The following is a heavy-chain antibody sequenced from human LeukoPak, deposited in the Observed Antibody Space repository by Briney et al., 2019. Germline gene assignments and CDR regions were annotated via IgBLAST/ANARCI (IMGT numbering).Heavy chain of an antibody. V-gene: IGHV3-23*01. Sequence: PGGSLRLSCAASGFTFSSYAMSGVRQAPGKGLEWVSAISGSGGSTYYADSVKGRFTISRDNSKNTLYLQMNSLRAEDTAVYYCAKPHTSHCGGDCLDYWGQGTLVTVSS. D-gene: IGHD2-21*02. J-gene: IGHJ4*02. CDR2: ISGSGGST. CDR3: AKPHTSHCGGDCLDY. CDR1: GFTFSSYA.